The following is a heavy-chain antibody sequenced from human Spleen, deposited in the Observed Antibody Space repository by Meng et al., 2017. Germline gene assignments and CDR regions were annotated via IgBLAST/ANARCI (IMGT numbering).Heavy chain of an antibody. D-gene: IGHD4-23*01. V-gene: IGHV3-9*01. CDR2: ISWNSGSM. CDR3: AKDTSGGNSGLFDY. Sequence: LSLPCSASGFTFADVAMHWLRQAPGKGLEWVSGISWNSGSMGYADSVKGRFTISRDNAKNSLYLQMHSLRAEDTDLSHCAKDTSGGNSGLFDYWGQGTLVTVSS. CDR1: GFTFADVA. J-gene: IGHJ4*02.